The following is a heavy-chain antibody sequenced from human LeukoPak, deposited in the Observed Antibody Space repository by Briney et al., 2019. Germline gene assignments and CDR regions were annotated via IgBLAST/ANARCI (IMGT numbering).Heavy chain of an antibody. CDR3: AREGRDGYNLAY. J-gene: IGHJ4*02. Sequence: GGSLRLSCAASGFTFSSYWMSWVRPAPGKGLEWVANIKQDGSEKYYVDSVKGRFTISRDNAKNSLYQQMNSLRAEDTAVYYCAREGRDGYNLAYWGQGTLVTVSS. CDR2: IKQDGSEK. V-gene: IGHV3-7*01. D-gene: IGHD5-24*01. CDR1: GFTFSSYW.